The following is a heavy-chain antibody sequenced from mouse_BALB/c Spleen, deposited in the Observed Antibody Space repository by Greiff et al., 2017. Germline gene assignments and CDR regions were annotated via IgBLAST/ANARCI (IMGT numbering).Heavy chain of an antibody. CDR3: ARRWDGYFDY. CDR2: ISNGGGST. CDR1: GFTFSSYT. J-gene: IGHJ2*01. Sequence: EVMLVESGGGLVQPGGSLKLSCAASGFTFSSYTMSWVRQTPEKRLEWVAYISNGGGSTYYPDTVKGRFTISRDNAKNTLYLQMSSLKSEDTAMYYCARRWDGYFDYWGQGTTLTVSS. V-gene: IGHV5-12-2*01. D-gene: IGHD2-3*01.